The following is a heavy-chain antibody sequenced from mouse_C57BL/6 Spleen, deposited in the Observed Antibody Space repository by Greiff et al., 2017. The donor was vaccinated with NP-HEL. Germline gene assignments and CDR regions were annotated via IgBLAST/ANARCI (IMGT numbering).Heavy chain of an antibody. J-gene: IGHJ2*01. CDR1: GYAFSSSW. Sequence: QVQLQQSGPELVKPGASVKISCKASGYAFSSSWMNWVKQRPGKGLEWIGRIYPGDGDTNYNGKFKGKATLTADKSSSTAYMQLSSLTSEDSAVYFCAREGSTVVAPDYFDYWGQGTTLTVSS. CDR2: IYPGDGDT. V-gene: IGHV1-82*01. D-gene: IGHD1-1*01. CDR3: AREGSTVVAPDYFDY.